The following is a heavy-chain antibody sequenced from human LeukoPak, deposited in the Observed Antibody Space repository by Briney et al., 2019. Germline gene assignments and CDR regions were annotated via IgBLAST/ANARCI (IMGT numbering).Heavy chain of an antibody. Sequence: SQTLSLTCTVSGYSISIGYYWGWIRQPPGKGLEWIGSIYHSGSTFYNPSLKSRVTISVDTSKNQFSLKLSSVTAADTAVYYCARGTAYCGGDCYAAFDIWGQGTMVTVSS. CDR1: GYSISIGYY. D-gene: IGHD2-21*02. CDR2: IYHSGST. V-gene: IGHV4-38-2*02. CDR3: ARGTAYCGGDCYAAFDI. J-gene: IGHJ3*02.